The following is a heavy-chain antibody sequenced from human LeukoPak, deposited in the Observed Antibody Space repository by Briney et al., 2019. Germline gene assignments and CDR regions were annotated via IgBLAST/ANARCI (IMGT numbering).Heavy chain of an antibody. V-gene: IGHV3-23*01. CDR2: ISGRGDST. Sequence: PGVSLRLSCAASGFTFSDYAMSWVRQGPGKGLEWVSAISGRGDSTYYADSLKGRFTISRDRSKNTLYLQMNSLRAEDTAVYYCAKDRKYVVVTAADYWGQGTLVTVSS. CDR1: GFTFSDYA. CDR3: AKDRKYVVVTAADY. D-gene: IGHD2-21*02. J-gene: IGHJ4*02.